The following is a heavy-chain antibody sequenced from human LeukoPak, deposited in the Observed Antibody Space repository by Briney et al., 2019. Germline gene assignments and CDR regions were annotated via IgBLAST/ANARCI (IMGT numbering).Heavy chain of an antibody. V-gene: IGHV3-48*01. CDR3: ARESISGHRDFDY. Sequence: PGGSLRLSCAASGFTFSSYSMNWVRQAPGKGLEWISYISSGSRTIYYGDSVKGRFTVYRDNAKNSLYLQMRSLRAEDTAVYYCARESISGHRDFDYWGKGTLVTVSS. CDR1: GFTFSSYS. CDR2: ISSGSRTI. J-gene: IGHJ4*02. D-gene: IGHD1-26*01.